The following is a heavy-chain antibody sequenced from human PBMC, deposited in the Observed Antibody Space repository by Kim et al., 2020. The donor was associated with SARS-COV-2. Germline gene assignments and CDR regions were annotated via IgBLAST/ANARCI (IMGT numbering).Heavy chain of an antibody. J-gene: IGHJ3*02. V-gene: IGHV1-46*01. CDR3: ARERITMIVAPAAFDI. Sequence: RFQGRVTMTRDTSTSRVYMELSRLRSEDTALYYCARERITMIVAPAAFDIWGQGTMVTVSS. D-gene: IGHD3-22*01.